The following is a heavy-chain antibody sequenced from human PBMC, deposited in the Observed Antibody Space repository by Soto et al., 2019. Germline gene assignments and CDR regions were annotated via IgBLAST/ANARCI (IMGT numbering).Heavy chain of an antibody. D-gene: IGHD3-22*01. CDR1: GSTFTTHA. V-gene: IGHV1-3*01. CDR3: ARRNSSGPIDH. J-gene: IGHJ4*02. CDR2: INAGNGNT. Sequence: GASVKVSCKTSGSTFTTHAIHWVRQAPGQSLEWMGWINAGNGNTKYSQRFQDRVTITRDTSASTAYMELSSLRSEDRAVYYCARRNSSGPIDHWGQGTLVTVSS.